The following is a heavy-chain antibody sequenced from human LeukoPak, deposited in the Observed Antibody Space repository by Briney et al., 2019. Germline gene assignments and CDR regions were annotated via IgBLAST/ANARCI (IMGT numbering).Heavy chain of an antibody. D-gene: IGHD1-26*01. CDR3: AAADKWEPLDY. Sequence: ASVKVSCKVSGASLSETSIHWVRQAPGQWLEWMGGFDPEDGESIFAQRFQGRFSMTEDTSTDTAYMELRSLRPEDTAVYYCAAADKWEPLDYWGQGTLVTVSS. V-gene: IGHV1-24*01. CDR2: FDPEDGES. J-gene: IGHJ4*02. CDR1: GASLSETS.